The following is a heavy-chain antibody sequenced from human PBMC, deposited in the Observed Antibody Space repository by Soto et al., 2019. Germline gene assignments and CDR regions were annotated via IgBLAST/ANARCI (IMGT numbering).Heavy chain of an antibody. CDR3: ARDKVVGPTTLDY. CDR2: IKEDGSEK. Sequence: LRLSCVVSGFTFSTYWMSWVRQAPGKGLEWVVNIKEDGSEKYYLDSVKGRFTIYRDNAKNSLYLQMNSLRAEDTAVYYCARDKVVGPTTLDYWGQGTLVTVSS. J-gene: IGHJ4*02. D-gene: IGHD1-26*01. CDR1: GFTFSTYW. V-gene: IGHV3-7*03.